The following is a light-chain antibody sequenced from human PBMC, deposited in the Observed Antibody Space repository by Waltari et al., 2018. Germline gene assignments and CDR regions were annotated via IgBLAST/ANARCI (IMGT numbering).Light chain of an antibody. Sequence: EIVLTRSPATLSLSPGERATLSCRASQSVGSNLAWYQQKPGLTPRLVIYGASNRATGIPDRFSASGSGTDFTLTISSLEPDDFAVYYCQQHTDWPLTFGGGTKVEI. V-gene: IGKV3-11*01. J-gene: IGKJ4*01. CDR2: GAS. CDR1: QSVGSN. CDR3: QQHTDWPLT.